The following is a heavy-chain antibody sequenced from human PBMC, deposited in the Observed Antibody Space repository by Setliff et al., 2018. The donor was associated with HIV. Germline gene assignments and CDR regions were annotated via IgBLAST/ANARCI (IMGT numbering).Heavy chain of an antibody. CDR1: GYTFTTYA. Sequence: ASVKVSCKASGYTFTTYAMHWVRQAPGQRLEWMGWIDAGNGNTKYSQKFQGRVTITRDTSASTAYLGLSSLRSEDTAVYYCARVDYYDSSGYWHFDYWGQGTLVTVSS. D-gene: IGHD3-22*01. V-gene: IGHV1-3*01. J-gene: IGHJ4*02. CDR2: IDAGNGNT. CDR3: ARVDYYDSSGYWHFDY.